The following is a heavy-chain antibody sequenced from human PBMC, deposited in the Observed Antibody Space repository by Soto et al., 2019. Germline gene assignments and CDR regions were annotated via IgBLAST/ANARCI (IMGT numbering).Heavy chain of an antibody. D-gene: IGHD1-1*01. J-gene: IGHJ4*02. CDR2: IYYSGST. CDR3: ARVVERVARPSAY. V-gene: IGHV4-61*01. CDR1: GGSVSSGSYY. Sequence: PSETLSLTCTVSGGSVSSGSYYWSWIRQPPGKGLEWIGYIYYSGSTNYNPSLKSRVTISVDTSKNQFSLKLSSVTAADTAVYYCARVVERVARPSAYWGQGTLVTVS.